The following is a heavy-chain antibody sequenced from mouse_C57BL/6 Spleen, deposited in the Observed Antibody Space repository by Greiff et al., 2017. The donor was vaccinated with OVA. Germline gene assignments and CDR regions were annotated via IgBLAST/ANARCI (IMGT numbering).Heavy chain of an antibody. J-gene: IGHJ2*01. CDR2: IDPEDGDT. D-gene: IGHD2-3*01. CDR1: GFNIKDYY. CDR3: TTFWLLPLDFDY. Sequence: EVKLMESGAELVRPGASVKLSCTASGFNIKDYYMHWVKQRPEQGLEWIGRIDPEDGDTEYAPKFQGKATMTADTSSNTAYLQLSSLTSEDTAVYYCTTFWLLPLDFDYWGQGTTLTVSS. V-gene: IGHV14-1*01.